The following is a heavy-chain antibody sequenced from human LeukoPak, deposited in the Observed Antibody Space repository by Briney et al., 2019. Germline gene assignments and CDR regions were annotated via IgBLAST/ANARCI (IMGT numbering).Heavy chain of an antibody. J-gene: IGHJ4*02. D-gene: IGHD3-10*01. CDR1: GYTFTGYY. CDR2: INPNSGGT. CDR3: ARERARYGSGSYYSY. Sequence: ASVKVSCKASGYTFTGYYMHWVRQAPGQGLEWMGRINPNSGGTNYAQKFQGRVTMTRDTSISTAYMELSRLRSGDTAVYYCARERARYGSGSYYSYWGQGTLVTVSS. V-gene: IGHV1-2*06.